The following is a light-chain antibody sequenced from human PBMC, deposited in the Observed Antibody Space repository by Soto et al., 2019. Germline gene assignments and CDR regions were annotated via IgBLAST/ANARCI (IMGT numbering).Light chain of an antibody. CDR3: SSYAGSNNLV. J-gene: IGLJ1*01. V-gene: IGLV2-8*02. CDR2: EVS. CDR1: SSDVGDYNY. Sequence: QSVLTQPPSASRSPGQSVTISCTGTSSDVGDYNYVSWYQQHPGKAPKLMIYEVSKRPSGVPDRFSGSKSGNTASLTVSGLQAEDEADYYCSSYAGSNNLVFGTGTKLTVL.